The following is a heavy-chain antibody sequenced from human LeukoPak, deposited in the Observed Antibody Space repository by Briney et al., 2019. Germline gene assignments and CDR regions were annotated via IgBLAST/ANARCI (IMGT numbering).Heavy chain of an antibody. CDR2: IKQDGSEK. CDR3: ARVVKLEYYYYYYMDV. D-gene: IGHD1-1*01. CDR1: GFTFSSYW. J-gene: IGHJ6*03. V-gene: IGHV3-7*04. Sequence: GGSLRLSCAASGFTFSSYWMSWVRQAPGKGLEWVANIKQDGSEKYYVDSVKGRFTISRDNAKNSLYLQMNSLRAEDTAVYYCARVVKLEYYYYYYMDVWGKGTTVTISS.